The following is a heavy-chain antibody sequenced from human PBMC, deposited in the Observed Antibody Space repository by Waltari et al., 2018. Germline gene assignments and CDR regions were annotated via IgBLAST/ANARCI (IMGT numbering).Heavy chain of an antibody. CDR1: GYSISRGYY. V-gene: IGHV4-38-2*02. D-gene: IGHD3-10*01. Sequence: QVQLQESGPGLVKPSETLSLTCAVSGYSISRGYYWGWIRQPPGKGLEWIGSIYHGGGTYGNPSVKSPVPRSVDTSRIQGIVKLSTVTAADTAAYYCARDPPRLGVWARGVETCGMDVWGQGTTVTVSS. CDR2: IYHGGGT. CDR3: ARDPPRLGVWARGVETCGMDV. J-gene: IGHJ6*02.